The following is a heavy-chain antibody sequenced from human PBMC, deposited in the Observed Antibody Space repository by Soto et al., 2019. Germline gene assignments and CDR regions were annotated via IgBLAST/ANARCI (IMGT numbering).Heavy chain of an antibody. CDR2: ISAYNGNT. Sequence: QVQLVQSGAEVKKPGASVKVSCKASGYTFTSYGISWVRQAPGQGLEWMGWISAYNGNTNYAQKRQGRVTMTTDTSTSTAYMELRSLRSDDTAVYYCARDREAYYDYIWGSYRPHSTPGDYWGQGTLVTVSS. D-gene: IGHD3-16*02. J-gene: IGHJ4*02. CDR1: GYTFTSYG. V-gene: IGHV1-18*01. CDR3: ARDREAYYDYIWGSYRPHSTPGDY.